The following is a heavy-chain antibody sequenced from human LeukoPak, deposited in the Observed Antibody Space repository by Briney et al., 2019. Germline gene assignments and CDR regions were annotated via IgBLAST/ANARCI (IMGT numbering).Heavy chain of an antibody. CDR3: AIPRITGTRAWVY. J-gene: IGHJ4*02. Sequence: GGSLRLSCAASGSTFSSYSMNWVRQAPGKGLEWVSSISSSSSYIYYADSVKGRFTISRDNAKNSLYLQMNSLRAEDTAVYYCAIPRITGTRAWVYWGQGTLVTVSS. CDR1: GSTFSSYS. V-gene: IGHV3-21*01. D-gene: IGHD1-7*01. CDR2: ISSSSSYI.